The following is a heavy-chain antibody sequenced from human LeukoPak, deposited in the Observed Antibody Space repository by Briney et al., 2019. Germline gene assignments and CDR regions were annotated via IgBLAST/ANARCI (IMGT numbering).Heavy chain of an antibody. CDR1: GFTFSSYS. D-gene: IGHD4/OR15-4a*01. J-gene: IGHJ6*03. CDR2: ISSSSSTI. Sequence: HPGGSLRLSCAASGFTFSSYSMNWVRQAPGKGLEWVSYISSSSSTIYYAESVKGRFTISRDNSKNVVYLQMNSLRPEDTAVYYCAKMTMVGYYYYYFMDVWGKGTTVTISS. V-gene: IGHV3-48*01. CDR3: AKMTMVGYYYYYFMDV.